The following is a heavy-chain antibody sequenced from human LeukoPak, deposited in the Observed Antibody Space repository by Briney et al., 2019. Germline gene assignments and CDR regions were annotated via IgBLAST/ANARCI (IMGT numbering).Heavy chain of an antibody. V-gene: IGHV1-18*01. Sequence: ASVKVSCKASGYTFTSYGISWVRQAPGQGLEWMGWISAYNGNTNYAQELQGRVTMTTDTSTSTAYMELRSLRSDDTAVYYCARVASSWYSGYYYYMDVWGKGTTVTVSS. CDR1: GYTFTSYG. J-gene: IGHJ6*03. CDR3: ARVASSWYSGYYYYMDV. D-gene: IGHD6-13*01. CDR2: ISAYNGNT.